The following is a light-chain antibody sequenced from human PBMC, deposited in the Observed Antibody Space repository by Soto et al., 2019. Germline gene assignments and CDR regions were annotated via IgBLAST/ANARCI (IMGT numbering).Light chain of an antibody. J-gene: IGKJ1*01. Sequence: EILLTQSPGTLSLSPGERATLSCGASQSVSNNYLAWYQQKPGQAPRLLIYGASNRATGIPDSLSGSGSGTDFTLTISRMEPEDFAVYYCQQYGSSGTFGQGTKVDIK. CDR2: GAS. V-gene: IGKV3-20*01. CDR1: QSVSNNY. CDR3: QQYGSSGT.